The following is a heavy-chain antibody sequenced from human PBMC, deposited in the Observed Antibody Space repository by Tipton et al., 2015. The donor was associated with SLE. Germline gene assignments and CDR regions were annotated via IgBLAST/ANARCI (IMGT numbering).Heavy chain of an antibody. V-gene: IGHV4-30-4*01. CDR3: AREGRYPYYYYYMDV. D-gene: IGHD2-2*01. J-gene: IGHJ6*03. CDR2: IYDTETT. Sequence: TLSLTCTVSGGSISSGNYYWTWMRQHPGKGLEWIGYIYDTETTYYNPSLKSRVTMSIDTSKNQFSLKLSSVTAADTAVYYCAREGRYPYYYYYMDVWGKGTTVTVSS. CDR1: GGSISSGNYY.